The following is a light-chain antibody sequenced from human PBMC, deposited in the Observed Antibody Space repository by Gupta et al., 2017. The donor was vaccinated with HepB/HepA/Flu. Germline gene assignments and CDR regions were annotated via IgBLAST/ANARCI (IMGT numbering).Light chain of an antibody. CDR1: SGSVSTSYY. V-gene: IGLV8-61*01. CDR2: SRN. Sequence: QPVVTQAPSLAVSPGGTVTLTCGLSSGSVSTSYYPSWYQQTPGQAPRPLIYSRNIPSDGVPGRFSGSILGNAAALTITGAQAEDESDYYCAPYMSSGSWVFGGGTKLTVL. CDR3: APYMSSGSWV. J-gene: IGLJ3*02.